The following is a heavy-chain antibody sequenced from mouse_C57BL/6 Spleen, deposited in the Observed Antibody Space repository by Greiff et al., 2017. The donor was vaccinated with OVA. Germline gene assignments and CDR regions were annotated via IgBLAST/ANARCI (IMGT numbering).Heavy chain of an antibody. D-gene: IGHD4-1*01. CDR3: ARLTGTWYFDV. Sequence: QVQLKQPGAELVKPGASVKLSCKASGYPFTSYWMHWVKQRPGRGLEWIGRIDPNRGCTKYNEKFKSKATLTVDKPSSTAYMQLSSLTSEDSAVDYCARLTGTWYFDVWGTGTTVTVSS. V-gene: IGHV1-72*01. CDR1: GYPFTSYW. CDR2: IDPNRGCT. J-gene: IGHJ1*03.